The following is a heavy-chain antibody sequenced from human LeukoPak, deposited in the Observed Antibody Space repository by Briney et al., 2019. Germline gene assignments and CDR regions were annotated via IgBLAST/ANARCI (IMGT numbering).Heavy chain of an antibody. CDR3: ARGLAAAGTNWFDP. J-gene: IGHJ5*02. CDR2: MNPNSGNT. V-gene: IGHV1-8*01. CDR1: VYTFTSYD. Sequence: ASVNVSCKSSVYTFTSYDINWVRQATGQGLEWMGWMNPNSGNTGYAQKFQGRVTMARNTSISTAYMELSSLRSEDTAVYYCARGLAAAGTNWFDPWGQGTLVTVSS. D-gene: IGHD6-13*01.